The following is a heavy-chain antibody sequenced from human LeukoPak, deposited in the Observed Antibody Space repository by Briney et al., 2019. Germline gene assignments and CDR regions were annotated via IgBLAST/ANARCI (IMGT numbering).Heavy chain of an antibody. D-gene: IGHD6-19*01. CDR1: GGSISIYY. V-gene: IGHV4-59*01. Sequence: SETLSLTCTVSGGSISIYYWSWIRQPPGKGLEWIGYIYYSGSTNYNPSLKSRVTISVDTSKNQFSLKLSSVTAADTAVYYCARNAGYSSGWSFDYWGQGTLVTVSS. CDR2: IYYSGST. J-gene: IGHJ4*02. CDR3: ARNAGYSSGWSFDY.